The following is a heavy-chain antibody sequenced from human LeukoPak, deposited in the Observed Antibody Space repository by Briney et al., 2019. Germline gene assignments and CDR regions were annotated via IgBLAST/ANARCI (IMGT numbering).Heavy chain of an antibody. CDR2: INHSGST. CDR3: ARTLGYCSSTSCYRVRFDP. V-gene: IGHV4-34*01. D-gene: IGHD2-2*01. Sequence: SETLSLTCAVYGGSFSGYYWSWIRQPPGKGLEWIGEINHSGSTNYNPSLKSRVTISVDTSKNQFSLKLSSVTAADTAVYYCARTLGYCSSTSCYRVRFDPWGQGTLVTVSS. CDR1: GGSFSGYY. J-gene: IGHJ5*02.